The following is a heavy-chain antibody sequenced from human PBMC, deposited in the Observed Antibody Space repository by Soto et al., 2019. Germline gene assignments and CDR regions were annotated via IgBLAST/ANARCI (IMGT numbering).Heavy chain of an antibody. Sequence: SETLSLTCTVSGGSISSGDYYWSWIRQPPGKGLEWIGYIHYSGSTNYNPSLKSRVTISVDTSKNQFSLRLSSVTAADTAVYYCARDGGFYYGMDVWGQGTTVTVSS. CDR2: IHYSGST. CDR1: GGSISSGDYY. D-gene: IGHD3-3*01. V-gene: IGHV4-61*08. J-gene: IGHJ6*02. CDR3: ARDGGFYYGMDV.